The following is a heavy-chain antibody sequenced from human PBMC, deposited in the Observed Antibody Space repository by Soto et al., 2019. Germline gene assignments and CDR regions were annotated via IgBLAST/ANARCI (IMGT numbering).Heavy chain of an antibody. D-gene: IGHD6-13*01. CDR1: GGSISSSSYY. J-gene: IGHJ4*02. CDR3: ARQSGSSWYMGPRFIDY. V-gene: IGHV4-39*01. Sequence: SETLSLTCTVSGGSISSSSYYWGWIRQPPGKGLEWIGSIYYSGSTYYNPSLKSRVTISVDTSKNQFSLKLSSVTAADTAVYYCARQSGSSWYMGPRFIDYWGQGTLVTVSS. CDR2: IYYSGST.